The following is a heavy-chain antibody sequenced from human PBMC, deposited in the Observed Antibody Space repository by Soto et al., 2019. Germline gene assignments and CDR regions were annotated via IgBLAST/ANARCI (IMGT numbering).Heavy chain of an antibody. J-gene: IGHJ3*02. CDR2: ISSSSSTI. D-gene: IGHD6-19*01. CDR3: ARDRWIAVAGTPPGDAFDI. Sequence: EVQLVEPGGGLVQPGGSLRLSCAASGFTFSSYSMNWVRQAPGKGLEWVSYISSSSSTIYYADSVKGRFTISRDNAKNSLYLQMNSLRAEDTAVYYCARDRWIAVAGTPPGDAFDIWGQGTMVTVSS. V-gene: IGHV3-48*01. CDR1: GFTFSSYS.